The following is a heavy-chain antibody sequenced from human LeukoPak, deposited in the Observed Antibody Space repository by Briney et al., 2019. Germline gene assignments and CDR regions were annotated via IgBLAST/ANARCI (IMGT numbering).Heavy chain of an antibody. Sequence: GASVKVSCKASGYTFTGYYMHWVRQAPGQGLEWMGWINPSSGGTNYAQKFQGRVTMTRDTSISTAYMELSRLRSDDTAVYYCASHIAAAGTGDYYYYYMDVWGKGTTVTVSS. CDR3: ASHIAAAGTGDYYYYYMDV. CDR1: GYTFTGYY. J-gene: IGHJ6*03. D-gene: IGHD6-13*01. CDR2: INPSSGGT. V-gene: IGHV1-2*02.